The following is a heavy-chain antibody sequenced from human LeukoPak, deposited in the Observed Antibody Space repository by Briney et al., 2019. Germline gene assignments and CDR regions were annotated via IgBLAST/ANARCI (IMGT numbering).Heavy chain of an antibody. D-gene: IGHD2-15*01. Sequence: ASVKVSCKASGYTFTSYDINWVRQATGQGLEWMGWMNPNSGNTGYAQKFQGRVTMTRNTPISTAYMELSSLRSEDTAVYFCARAVVVAAATSDAFDIWGQGTMVTVSS. J-gene: IGHJ3*02. CDR2: MNPNSGNT. CDR3: ARAVVVAAATSDAFDI. V-gene: IGHV1-8*01. CDR1: GYTFTSYD.